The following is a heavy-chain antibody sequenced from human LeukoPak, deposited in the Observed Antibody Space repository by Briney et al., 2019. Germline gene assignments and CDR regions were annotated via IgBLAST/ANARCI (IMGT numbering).Heavy chain of an antibody. CDR2: IYYNGNT. V-gene: IGHV4-39*01. Sequence: KSSETLSLTCTVSGGSISRESYFWGWLRQPPGKGLEWIGTIYYNGNTYHSPSLKSRLTISVDTSKNQFSLYLTSVTAADTAVYYCARWGATGIVGLSGAFDIWGQGTMVTVSS. D-gene: IGHD1-26*01. CDR1: GGSISRESYF. CDR3: ARWGATGIVGLSGAFDI. J-gene: IGHJ3*02.